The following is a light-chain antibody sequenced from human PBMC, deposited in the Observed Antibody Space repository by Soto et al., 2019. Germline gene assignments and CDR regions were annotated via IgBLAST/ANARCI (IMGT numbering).Light chain of an antibody. CDR3: SSYTSKSSLI. CDR2: EVR. CDR1: LRDVGAYTL. J-gene: IGLJ2*01. Sequence: QSALPQPASVSGSPGQSIPISCAGTLRDVGAYTLVSWYQQHPGRAPHLIIYEVRNRPSGISFRFSGSKSGNTASLTISGLQAEDEADYYCSSYTSKSSLIFGGGTKVTVL. V-gene: IGLV2-14*01.